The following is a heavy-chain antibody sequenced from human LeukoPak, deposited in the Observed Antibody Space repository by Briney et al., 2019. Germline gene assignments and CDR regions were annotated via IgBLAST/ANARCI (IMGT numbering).Heavy chain of an antibody. CDR1: GFSFSVYW. Sequence: GGSLRLSCAASGFSFSVYWMHWVRQAPGKGLVWVSRINSGGSSTSYADSVKGRFTISRDNAKNTLYLQMNSLRAEDTAVYYCAREGTTVTSRYYYYYMDVWGKGTTVTVSS. CDR3: AREGTTVTSRYYYYYMDV. D-gene: IGHD4-17*01. CDR2: INSGGSST. V-gene: IGHV3-74*01. J-gene: IGHJ6*03.